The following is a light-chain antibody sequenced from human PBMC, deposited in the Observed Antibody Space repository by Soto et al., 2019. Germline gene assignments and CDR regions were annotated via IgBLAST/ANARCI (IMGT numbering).Light chain of an antibody. J-gene: IGLJ2*01. CDR3: QSYDSSLSGHVV. Sequence: SVLTQPPSVSGAPGQSVTISCTGSSSNIGSDYDVHWYQQLPGTAPKLLIYGNSNRPSGVPDRFSGSKSGTSASLAITGLQAEDEADYYCQSYDSSLSGHVVFGGGTQLTVL. CDR2: GNS. V-gene: IGLV1-40*01. CDR1: SSNIGSDYD.